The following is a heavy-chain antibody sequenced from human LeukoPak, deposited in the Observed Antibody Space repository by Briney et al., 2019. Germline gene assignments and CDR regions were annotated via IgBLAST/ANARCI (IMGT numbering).Heavy chain of an antibody. V-gene: IGHV3-7*01. D-gene: IGHD1-26*01. CDR1: GFTSYSDY. J-gene: IGHJ4*02. CDR3: ATGRATNKY. Sequence: GGSLRLSCAVSGFTSYSDYMSWVRQAPGRGLEWVASLKKDGSERTYVDSVKGRFSISRDSAKNSLYLQMNGLGAEDTSVYYCATGRATNKYWGQGVLVTVSS. CDR2: LKKDGSER.